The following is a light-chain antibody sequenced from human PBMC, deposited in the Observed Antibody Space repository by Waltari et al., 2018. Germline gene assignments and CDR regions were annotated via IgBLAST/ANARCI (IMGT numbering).Light chain of an antibody. J-gene: IGKJ4*01. V-gene: IGKV4-1*01. CDR2: WAS. Sequence: DIVMTQSPESLPVSLGDRATINCKSSQSLFYNSKNQNYLACYQQKPGQPPKVLIYWASTRESGVPERFSGSGSGTDFTLTITNLQPEDVAVYYCQQYYSTFLTFGGGTKVE. CDR1: QSLFYNSKNQNY. CDR3: QQYYSTFLT.